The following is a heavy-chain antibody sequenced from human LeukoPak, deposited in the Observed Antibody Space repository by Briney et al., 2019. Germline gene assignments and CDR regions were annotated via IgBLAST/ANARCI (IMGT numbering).Heavy chain of an antibody. CDR2: ISSSGTSI. D-gene: IGHD5-24*01. CDR3: AMKAVPRPRLHDAFDF. J-gene: IGHJ3*01. Sequence: SGGSLRLSCAASGFTFSDDYMNWIRQAPGKGLEWVSYISSSGTSIYYADSVKGRFTISRDNAKNSLYLQMNSLRAEDTAVYYCAMKAVPRPRLHDAFDFWGQGTVVSVSS. V-gene: IGHV3-11*04. CDR1: GFTFSDDY.